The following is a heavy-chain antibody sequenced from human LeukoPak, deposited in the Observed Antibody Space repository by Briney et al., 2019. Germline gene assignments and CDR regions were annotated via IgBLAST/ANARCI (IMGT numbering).Heavy chain of an antibody. Sequence: GASVKVSCKASGYTFTSYDINWVRQATGQGLEWMGWMNPNSGNTGYAQKFQGRVTMTRNTSISTAYMELSSLKSEDTAVYYCARRRAVAGVNWFDPWGQGTLVTVSS. D-gene: IGHD6-19*01. J-gene: IGHJ5*02. CDR1: GYTFTSYD. CDR3: ARRRAVAGVNWFDP. V-gene: IGHV1-8*01. CDR2: MNPNSGNT.